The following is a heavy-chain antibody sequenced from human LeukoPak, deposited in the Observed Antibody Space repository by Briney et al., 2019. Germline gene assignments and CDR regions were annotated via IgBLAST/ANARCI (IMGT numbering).Heavy chain of an antibody. V-gene: IGHV3-23*01. D-gene: IGHD6-19*01. CDR3: AKSYSSGWYDSFDY. Sequence: PGGSLRLSCAASGFTSSSYALNWVRQAPGKGLEWVATVSGSGDRMYHADSVKGRFTISRDNSKNTIYLQMNSLRAEDTAVYYCAKSYSSGWYDSFDYWGQGTLVTVSS. J-gene: IGHJ4*02. CDR1: GFTSSSYA. CDR2: VSGSGDRM.